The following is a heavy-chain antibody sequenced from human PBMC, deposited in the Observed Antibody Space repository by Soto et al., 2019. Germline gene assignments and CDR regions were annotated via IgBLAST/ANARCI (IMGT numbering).Heavy chain of an antibody. CDR3: AKDGGGAPIFGVVNNWFDP. D-gene: IGHD3-3*01. J-gene: IGHJ5*02. Sequence: EVQLLESGGGLVXXXXXXXXSCAASGFXFSNFAMSWVRQAPGKGLEXVSAISGSGARTYYGDSVKGRFTISRDNSKSTVYLQMNSLRAEDTAVYYCAKDGGGAPIFGVVNNWFDPWGQGTLVTVSS. CDR2: ISGSGART. V-gene: IGHV3-23*01. CDR1: GFXFSNFA.